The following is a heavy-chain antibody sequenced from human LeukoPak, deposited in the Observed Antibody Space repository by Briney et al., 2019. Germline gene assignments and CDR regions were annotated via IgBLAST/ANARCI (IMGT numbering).Heavy chain of an antibody. Sequence: ASVKVSCKASGYIFTSYYMHWVRQAPGQGLEWMGIITPSGGNTTYAQKFQGRVTMTRDLSTSTVYMELSSLRSEDTAVYYCAREGRSGFYYMDVWGKGTTVTVSS. CDR2: ITPSGGNT. V-gene: IGHV1-46*01. CDR3: AREGRSGFYYMDV. CDR1: GYIFTSYY. D-gene: IGHD3-10*01. J-gene: IGHJ6*03.